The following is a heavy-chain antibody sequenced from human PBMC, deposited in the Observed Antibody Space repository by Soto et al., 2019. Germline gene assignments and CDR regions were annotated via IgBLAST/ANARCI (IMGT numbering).Heavy chain of an antibody. V-gene: IGHV1-2*02. CDR3: ARTDFWSSKEDY. CDR1: GYTFTGYD. CDR2: INPNSGGT. D-gene: IGHD3-3*01. J-gene: IGHJ4*02. Sequence: QVQLVQSGAEVKKPGASVKVSCKASGYTFTGYDMPWVRQAPGQGLEWMGWINPNSGGTNYAQKFQGRVTMTRDTSISTAYMELSRVRSDDRAVYYCARTDFWSSKEDYWGQGTLVTASS.